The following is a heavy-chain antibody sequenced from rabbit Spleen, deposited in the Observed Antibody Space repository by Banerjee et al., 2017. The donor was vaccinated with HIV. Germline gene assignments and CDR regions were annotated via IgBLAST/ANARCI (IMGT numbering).Heavy chain of an antibody. CDR3: ARDWGSANDL. D-gene: IGHD3-1*01. Sequence: QEQLVEYGGDLVQPEGSLTLTCKASGFDFSSNHWMSWVRQAPGKGLEWIGLIYTGDDNIWYASWARGRFTISKTSSTTVTLQMTSLTAADTATYFCARDWGSANDLWGPGTLVTVS. V-gene: IGHV1S45*01. CDR1: GFDFSSNHW. J-gene: IGHJ4*01. CDR2: IYTGDDNI.